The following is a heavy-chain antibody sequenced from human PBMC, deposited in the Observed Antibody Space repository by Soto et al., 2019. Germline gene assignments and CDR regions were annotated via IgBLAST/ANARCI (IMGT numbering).Heavy chain of an antibody. Sequence: GGSLRLSCAASGFTFSSHAMSWVRQAPGKGLEWVSAISGSGGSTYYADSVKGRFTISRDNSKNTLYLQMNSLRAEDTAVYYCAKAYYYDSSGYYYDYWGQGALVTVSS. D-gene: IGHD3-22*01. CDR1: GFTFSSHA. J-gene: IGHJ4*02. CDR3: AKAYYYDSSGYYYDY. V-gene: IGHV3-23*01. CDR2: ISGSGGST.